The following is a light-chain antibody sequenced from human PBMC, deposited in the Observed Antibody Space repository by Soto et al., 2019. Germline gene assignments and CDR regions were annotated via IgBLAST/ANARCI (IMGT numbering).Light chain of an antibody. V-gene: IGLV1-44*01. J-gene: IGLJ1*01. Sequence: SVLTQPPSASGTPGQRITISCSGSRSNIGDNPVNWYRQLPGAAPKLLIYINDQLPSGVPHRFSASKSGTSASLSISGPQPEDEADYYCAAWDDSLTARFRTGSKVT. CDR3: AAWDDSLTAR. CDR2: IND. CDR1: RSNIGDNP.